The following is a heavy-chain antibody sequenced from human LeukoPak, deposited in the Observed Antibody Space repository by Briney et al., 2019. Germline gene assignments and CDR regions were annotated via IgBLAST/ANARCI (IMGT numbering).Heavy chain of an antibody. D-gene: IGHD3-22*01. CDR3: ALCLDSSGHDGLIHY. CDR1: GFTFSSYW. V-gene: IGHV3-15*01. Sequence: PGGSLRLSCAASGFTFSSYWMSWVRQAPGKGLEWVGRIRSKTDGGTTDYTAPVNGRFTISRDDSKNTLYLQMNGLKTEDTAVYYCALCLDSSGHDGLIHYWGQGTLVTVSS. CDR2: IRSKTDGGTT. J-gene: IGHJ4*02.